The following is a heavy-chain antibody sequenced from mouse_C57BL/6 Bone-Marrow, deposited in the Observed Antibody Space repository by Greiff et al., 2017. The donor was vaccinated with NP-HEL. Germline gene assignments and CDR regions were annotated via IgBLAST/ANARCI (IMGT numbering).Heavy chain of an antibody. D-gene: IGHD1-1*01. V-gene: IGHV1-72*01. CDR1: GYTFTSYL. J-gene: IGHJ2*01. Sequence: VQLQQPGAELVKPGASVKLSCKASGYTFTSYLMHWVKQRPGRGLGWIGRIDPNSGGTKYNEKFKSKATLTVDKPSSTAYMQLNSLTSEDSAVYYCARNYYGSSSFDYWGQGTTLTVSS. CDR3: ARNYYGSSSFDY. CDR2: IDPNSGGT.